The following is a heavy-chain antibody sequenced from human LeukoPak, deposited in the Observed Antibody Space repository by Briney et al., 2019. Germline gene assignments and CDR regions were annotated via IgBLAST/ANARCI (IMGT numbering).Heavy chain of an antibody. V-gene: IGHV3-23*03. CDR2: IYTGGTT. J-gene: IGHJ4*02. D-gene: IGHD6-19*01. CDR1: GFTFSSYA. CDR3: ARSPAFYDGAVVKYYFDY. Sequence: GGSLRLSCAASGFTFSSYAMSWVRQVPGKGLEWVSVIYTGGTTHYADSVKGRFTISRDNSKNTLYLEMNSLRAEDAAVYFCARSPAFYDGAVVKYYFDYWGQGTLVTVSS.